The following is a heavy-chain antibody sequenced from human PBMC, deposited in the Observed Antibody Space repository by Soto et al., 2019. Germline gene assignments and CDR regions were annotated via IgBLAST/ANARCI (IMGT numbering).Heavy chain of an antibody. CDR3: ARGPYASGSYNGMDV. CDR1: GFTFNNYG. V-gene: IGHV3-23*01. Sequence: PGGSLRLSCAASGFTFNNYGMSGVRQATGKGLEWVSSISGSGGTTYYADSVKGRFTFSRDNSKNTLYLQMNSLRAEDTAVYYCARGPYASGSYNGMDVWGQGTTVTVSS. J-gene: IGHJ6*02. D-gene: IGHD3-10*01. CDR2: ISGSGGTT.